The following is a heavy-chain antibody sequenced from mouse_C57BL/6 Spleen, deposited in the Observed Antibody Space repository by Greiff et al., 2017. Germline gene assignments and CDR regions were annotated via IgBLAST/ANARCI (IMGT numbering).Heavy chain of an antibody. V-gene: IGHV1-85*01. Sequence: QVQLQQSGPELVKPGASVKLSCKASGYTFTSYDINWVKQRPGQGLEWIGRIYPRDGSTKYNEKFKGKATLTVDTSSSTAYMELHSLTSEDSAVYFCERERYFDVWGTGTTVTVSS. CDR1: GYTFTSYD. CDR2: IYPRDGST. CDR3: ERERYFDV. J-gene: IGHJ1*03.